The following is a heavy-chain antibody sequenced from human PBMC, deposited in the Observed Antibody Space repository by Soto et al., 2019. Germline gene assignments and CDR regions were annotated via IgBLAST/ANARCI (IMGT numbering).Heavy chain of an antibody. J-gene: IGHJ4*02. Sequence: EVQLVESGGGLVKPGGSLRLSCAASGFTFSDAWMTWVRQTPGKGLEWVGRIISRTDGGTADYAAPVKGRFTISRDDSKNMLYLQMNSLKADDPGLYYCTTDYYFGSGSGDYWGQGALVTVSS. CDR2: IISRTDGGTA. CDR3: TTDYYFGSGSGDY. D-gene: IGHD3-10*01. V-gene: IGHV3-15*01. CDR1: GFTFSDAW.